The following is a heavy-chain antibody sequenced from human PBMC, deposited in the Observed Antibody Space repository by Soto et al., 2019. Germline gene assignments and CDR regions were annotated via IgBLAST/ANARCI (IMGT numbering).Heavy chain of an antibody. CDR3: ARDRGITMVRGVIDYYYGMDV. V-gene: IGHV1-18*04. Sequence: ASVKVSCKASGYTFTSYGISWVRQAPGQGLEWMGWISAYNGNTNYAQKLQGRVTMTTDTSTSTAYMELGSLRSDDTAVYYCARDRGITMVRGVIDYYYGMDVWGQGTTVTVSS. CDR1: GYTFTSYG. CDR2: ISAYNGNT. D-gene: IGHD3-10*01. J-gene: IGHJ6*02.